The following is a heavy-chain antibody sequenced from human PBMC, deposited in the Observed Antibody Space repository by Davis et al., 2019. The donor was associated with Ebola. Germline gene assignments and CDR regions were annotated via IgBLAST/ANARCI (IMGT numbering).Heavy chain of an antibody. Sequence: ASVKVSCKASGYTFTSYGISWVRQAPGQGLEWMGWISAYNGNTNYAQKLQGRVTMTTDTSTSTAYMELRSLRSDDTAVYYCARAPLVRAARVHYYGMDVWGQGTTVTVSS. J-gene: IGHJ6*02. CDR2: ISAYNGNT. V-gene: IGHV1-18*01. CDR1: GYTFTSYG. D-gene: IGHD2-15*01. CDR3: ARAPLVRAARVHYYGMDV.